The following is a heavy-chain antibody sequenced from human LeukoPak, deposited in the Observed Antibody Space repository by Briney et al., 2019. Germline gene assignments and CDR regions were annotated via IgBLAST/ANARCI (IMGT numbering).Heavy chain of an antibody. D-gene: IGHD5-18*01. CDR2: ISYDGSNK. V-gene: IGHV3-30*18. CDR1: GFTFSSYG. CDR3: AKVRYSYGWNYGMDV. Sequence: GGSLRLSCAASGFTFSSYGMHWVRQAPGKGLEWVAIISYDGSNKYYADSVKGRFTISRDNSKNTLYLQMTSLRAEDTAVYYCAKVRYSYGWNYGMDVWGQGTTVTVSS. J-gene: IGHJ6*02.